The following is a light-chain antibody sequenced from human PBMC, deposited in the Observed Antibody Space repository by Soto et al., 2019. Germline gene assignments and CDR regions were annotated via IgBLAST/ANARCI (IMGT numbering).Light chain of an antibody. Sequence: EIVLTQSPATLSLSPGERATLSCRASQSVSSYLAWYQQNPAQAPRLPIYDASNRATAIPARFSGSGSGTDFTLTISSLEPEDFAVYYCQQRSNWPPGFTFGPGTKVDIK. CDR2: DAS. J-gene: IGKJ3*01. V-gene: IGKV3-11*01. CDR1: QSVSSY. CDR3: QQRSNWPPGFT.